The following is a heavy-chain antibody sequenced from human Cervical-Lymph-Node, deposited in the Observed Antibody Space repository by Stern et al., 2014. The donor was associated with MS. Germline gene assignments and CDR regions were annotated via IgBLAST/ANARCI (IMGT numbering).Heavy chain of an antibody. D-gene: IGHD2-8*01. J-gene: IGHJ4*02. Sequence: VQLVESGGAVVQPGRSLRLSCAASGFTFSSSGMHWVRQAPGKGLEWVPVMSYDGNHKYYAASVKGRFTISRDNSKNTLHLQMNSVTPDDTAIYYCARDYEDTSMLFDHWGQGTLVTVSS. V-gene: IGHV3-30*03. CDR3: ARDYEDTSMLFDH. CDR2: MSYDGNHK. CDR1: GFTFSSSG.